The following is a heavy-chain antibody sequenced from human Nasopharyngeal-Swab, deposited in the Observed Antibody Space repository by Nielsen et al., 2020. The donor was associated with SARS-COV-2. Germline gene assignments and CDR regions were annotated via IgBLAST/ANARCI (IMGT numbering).Heavy chain of an antibody. J-gene: IGHJ4*02. CDR1: GFTFSSYA. Sequence: GESLKISCTASGFTFSSYAMSWVRQPPAKGLEWVSIISGSGGSTYYADSVKGRFTISRDNSKNTLYLQMNSLRAEDTAVYYCAKRDDYYESSGLGDWGQGTLVTVSS. CDR3: AKRDDYYESSGLGD. CDR2: ISGSGGST. D-gene: IGHD3-22*01. V-gene: IGHV3-23*01.